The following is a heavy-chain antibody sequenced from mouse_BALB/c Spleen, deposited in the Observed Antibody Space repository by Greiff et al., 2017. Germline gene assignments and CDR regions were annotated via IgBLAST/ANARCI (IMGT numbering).Heavy chain of an antibody. CDR2: IWSGGST. CDR3: ARRSPYYYGSSYAMDY. J-gene: IGHJ4*01. D-gene: IGHD1-1*01. Sequence: VQLVESGPGLVQPSQSLSITCTVSGFSLTSYGVHWVRQSPGKGLEWLGVIWSGGSTDYNAAFISRLSISKDNSKSQVFFKMNSLQANDTAIYYCARRSPYYYGSSYAMDYWGQGTSVTVSS. V-gene: IGHV2-2*02. CDR1: GFSLTSYG.